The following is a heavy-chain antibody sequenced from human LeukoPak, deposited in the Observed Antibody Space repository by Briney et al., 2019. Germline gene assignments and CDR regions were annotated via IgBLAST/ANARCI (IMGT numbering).Heavy chain of an antibody. V-gene: IGHV3-30*18. CDR3: AKDLVPDSSGVDY. D-gene: IGHD3-22*01. Sequence: GGSLRLSCAASGFTFSSYGMHWVRQAPGKGLEWVAVISYNGSNKYYADSVKGRFTISRDNSKNTLYLQMNSLRAEDTAVYYCAKDLVPDSSGVDYWGQGTLVTVSS. J-gene: IGHJ4*02. CDR2: ISYNGSNK. CDR1: GFTFSSYG.